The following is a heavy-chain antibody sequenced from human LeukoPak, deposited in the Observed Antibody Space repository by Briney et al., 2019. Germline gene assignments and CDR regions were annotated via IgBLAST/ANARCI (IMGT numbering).Heavy chain of an antibody. CDR1: GYTFTSYD. J-gene: IGHJ4*02. CDR3: ASAVDTAMVTFDY. D-gene: IGHD5-18*01. V-gene: IGHV1-2*02. CDR2: INPNSGGT. Sequence: ASVKVSCKASGYTFTSYDINWVRQAPGQGLEWMGWINPNSGGTSYAQKFQGRVTMTRDTSISTAYMELSRLRSDDTAVYYCASAVDTAMVTFDYWGQGTLVTVSS.